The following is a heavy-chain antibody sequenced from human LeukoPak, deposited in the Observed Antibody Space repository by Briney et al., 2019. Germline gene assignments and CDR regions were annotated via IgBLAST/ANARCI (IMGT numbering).Heavy chain of an antibody. D-gene: IGHD3-16*01. V-gene: IGHV3-21*01. Sequence: PGGSLRLSCAASGFTVSTYAMSWVRQAPGKGLEWVSSISTKSSYIYNADSLKGRFTISRDNAKNSLYLQMNSLRAEDTAVYYCVGARSSTWFDPWGQGALVTVSS. CDR3: VGARSSTWFDP. J-gene: IGHJ5*02. CDR1: GFTVSTYA. CDR2: ISTKSSYI.